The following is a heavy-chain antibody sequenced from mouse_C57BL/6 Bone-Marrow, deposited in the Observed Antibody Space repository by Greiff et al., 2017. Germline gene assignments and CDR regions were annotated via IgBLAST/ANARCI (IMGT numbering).Heavy chain of an antibody. Sequence: EVHLVESGEGLVKPGGSLKLSCAASGFTFSSYAMSWVRQTPEQRLEWVANIISGGDYNYYADTVKGRFTISRDNARNTLYLQMSSLKSEDTAMYYCRRDKDGNYALAYWGQGTLVTVSA. V-gene: IGHV5-9-1*02. CDR2: IISGGDYN. D-gene: IGHD2-1*01. CDR1: GFTFSSYA. CDR3: RRDKDGNYALAY. J-gene: IGHJ3*01.